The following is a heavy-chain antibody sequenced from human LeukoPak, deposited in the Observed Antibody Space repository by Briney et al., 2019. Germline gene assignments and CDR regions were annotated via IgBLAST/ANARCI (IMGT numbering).Heavy chain of an antibody. V-gene: IGHV3-23*01. D-gene: IGHD3-22*01. CDR1: GFTFSSYA. J-gene: IGHJ4*02. CDR3: AKFRNHGRRYCDSSGSFDY. CDR2: VSCSGGST. Sequence: QTGGSLRLSCAASGFTFSSYAMSWVRQAPGKGLEWVSAVSCSGGSTYYADSVKGRFTISRDNSKNTLYLQMNSLRAEDTAVYYCAKFRNHGRRYCDSSGSFDYWGQGTLVTVSS.